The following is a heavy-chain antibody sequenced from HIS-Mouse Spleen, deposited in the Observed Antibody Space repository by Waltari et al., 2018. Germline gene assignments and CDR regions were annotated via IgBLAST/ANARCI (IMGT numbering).Heavy chain of an antibody. CDR3: ARQSNWGSGFDY. CDR1: GGSISSYY. J-gene: IGHJ4*02. Sequence: QVQLQESGPGLVKPSETLSLTCTVSGGSISSYYWSWIRQPPGKGLEWIGYIYYRGSTNYNPSLKSRVTISVDTSKNQFSLKLSSVTAADTAVYYCARQSNWGSGFDYWGQGTLVTVSS. CDR2: IYYRGST. V-gene: IGHV4-59*08. D-gene: IGHD7-27*01.